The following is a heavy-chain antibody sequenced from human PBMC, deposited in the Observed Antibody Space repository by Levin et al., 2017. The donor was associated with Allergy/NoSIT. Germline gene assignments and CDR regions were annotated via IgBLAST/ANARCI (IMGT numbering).Heavy chain of an antibody. CDR3: AKRDSYGSTSFDY. V-gene: IGHV5-51*01. D-gene: IGHD4-23*01. J-gene: IGHJ4*02. Sequence: GESLKISCQASGYSFSSFWFGWVRQRPGKGLEWMGLIFPSDSDTRVSPSFQGHIIMSVDKSINTAYLQWSSLKASDSAMYYCAKRDSYGSTSFDYWGQGTLVTVSP. CDR2: IFPSDSDT. CDR1: GYSFSSFW.